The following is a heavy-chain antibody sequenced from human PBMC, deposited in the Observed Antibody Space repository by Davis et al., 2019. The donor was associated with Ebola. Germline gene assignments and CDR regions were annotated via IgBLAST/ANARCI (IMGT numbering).Heavy chain of an antibody. D-gene: IGHD1-26*01. CDR1: GGSFTSGPYY. J-gene: IGHJ3*02. CDR3: ARERVGATAFEI. V-gene: IGHV4-61*01. Sequence: AESLSLTCTVSGGSFTSGPYYWSCIRHPPGKGLDGIGYIYYRGTTTDNHSLLSRVTISVDTYKNQFSLRLTSVTAADAAVYYCARERVGATAFEIWGQGIMVTVSS. CDR2: IYYRGTT.